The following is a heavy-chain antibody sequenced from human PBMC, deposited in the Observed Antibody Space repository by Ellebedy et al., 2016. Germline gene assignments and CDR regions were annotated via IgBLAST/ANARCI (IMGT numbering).Heavy chain of an antibody. J-gene: IGHJ6*02. Sequence: GESLKISXRVSGFPFRSYSMNWVRQFPGKGLEWISYISTSSETIYYADSVKGRLTISRDNARNSLYLQMNSLRAEDTAVYYCARAVTMIVMSLDVWGQGTTATVSS. V-gene: IGHV3-48*01. D-gene: IGHD3-22*01. CDR3: ARAVTMIVMSLDV. CDR1: GFPFRSYS. CDR2: ISTSSETI.